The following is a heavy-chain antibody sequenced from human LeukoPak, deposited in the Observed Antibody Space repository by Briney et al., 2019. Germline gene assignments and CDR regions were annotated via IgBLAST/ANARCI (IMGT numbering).Heavy chain of an antibody. Sequence: SETLSLTCTVSGGAISSRSYYWGWMRQPPGKGLECIGNIYSSGATYYNPSLKSRITISIDTSKSQFSLSLSSVTAADTAVYYCVRNIPGTSEDWGRGTRVSVFS. D-gene: IGHD1-7*01. CDR1: GGAISSRSYY. CDR3: VRNIPGTSED. J-gene: IGHJ1*01. CDR2: IYSSGAT. V-gene: IGHV4-39*01.